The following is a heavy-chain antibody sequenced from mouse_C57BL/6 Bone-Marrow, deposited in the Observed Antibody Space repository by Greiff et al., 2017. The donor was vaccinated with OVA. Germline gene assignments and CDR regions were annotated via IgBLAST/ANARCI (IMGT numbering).Heavy chain of an antibody. V-gene: IGHV1-42*01. CDR2: INPSTGGT. CDR3: ARGGWFPAWFAY. J-gene: IGHJ3*01. CDR1: GYSFTGYY. Sequence: VQLQQSGPELVKPGASVKISCKASGYSFTGYYMNWVKQSPEKSLEWIGEINPSTGGTNYNQKFKAKATLTVDKSSSTAYMQLKSLTSEDSAVYYCARGGWFPAWFAYWGQGTLVTVSA. D-gene: IGHD2-3*01.